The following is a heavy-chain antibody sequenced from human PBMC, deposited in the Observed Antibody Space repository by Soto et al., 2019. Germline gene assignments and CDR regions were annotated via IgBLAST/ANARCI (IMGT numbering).Heavy chain of an antibody. V-gene: IGHV1-8*01. CDR1: GYSFAXYD. J-gene: IGHJ4*02. Sequence: ASVXVSCKASGYSFAXYDXNXVRQATGQGLEWMGWMNPNSGYTGYAQRFQGRVTMTRDTSISTAYMELSSLRSEDTAVYYCARTWGDLDYWGQGTLVTVSS. CDR2: MNPNSGYT. D-gene: IGHD3-16*01. CDR3: ARTWGDLDY.